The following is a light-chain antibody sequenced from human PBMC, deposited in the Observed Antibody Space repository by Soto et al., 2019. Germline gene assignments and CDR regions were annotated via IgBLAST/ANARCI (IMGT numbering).Light chain of an antibody. J-gene: IGKJ5*01. CDR1: QSVSSSS. V-gene: IGKV3D-20*02. CDR3: QQRSNWPPIT. CDR2: GAS. Sequence: EIVFSQSPGTLSLSKGERATLSCRASQSVSSSSLAWYQQKPGQAPRLLISGASSRAADIPDRFSGSGSGTDFTLTINRLEPEDFAVYYCQQRSNWPPITFGQGTLLEIK.